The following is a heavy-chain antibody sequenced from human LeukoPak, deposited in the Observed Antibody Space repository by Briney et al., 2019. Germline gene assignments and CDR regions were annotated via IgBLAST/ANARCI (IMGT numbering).Heavy chain of an antibody. J-gene: IGHJ4*02. V-gene: IGHV3-30*02. CDR1: EFTFSSHG. CDR2: IRYDGSNK. Sequence: LAGRSLRLSCAASEFTFSSHGMHWVRQAPGKGLEWVAFIRYDGSNKYYADSVKGRFTISRDNSKNTLYLQMNSLRAEDTAVYYCAKDAFSVTAIPTPFDYWGQGTLGTVSS. CDR3: AKDAFSVTAIPTPFDY. D-gene: IGHD2-21*02.